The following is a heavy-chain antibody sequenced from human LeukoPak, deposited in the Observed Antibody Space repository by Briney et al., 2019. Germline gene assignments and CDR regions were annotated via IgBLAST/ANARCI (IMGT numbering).Heavy chain of an antibody. CDR3: ARHGISLGYCSSTSCPPPDAFDI. CDR1: GGSISSSSYY. Sequence: SETLSLTCTVSGGSISSSSYYWGWIRQPPGKGLEWIGSIYYSGSTYYNPSLKSRVTISVDTSKNQFSLKLSSVTAADTAVYYCARHGISLGYCSSTSCPPPDAFDIWGQGTMVTVSS. J-gene: IGHJ3*02. CDR2: IYYSGST. V-gene: IGHV4-39*01. D-gene: IGHD2-2*01.